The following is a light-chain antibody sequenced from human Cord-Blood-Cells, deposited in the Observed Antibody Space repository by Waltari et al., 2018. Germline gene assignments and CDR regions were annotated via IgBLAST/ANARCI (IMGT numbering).Light chain of an antibody. CDR1: ALPKQY. V-gene: IGLV3-25*02. Sequence: SYELTQPPSVSVSPRQTARITCSGDALPKQYAYWYQQKPGQAPVLVIYKDSERPSGIPGRVSGSSSGTTVTLTISGVQAEDEADYYCQSADSSGTCWVFGGGTKLTVL. J-gene: IGLJ3*02. CDR2: KDS. CDR3: QSADSSGTCWV.